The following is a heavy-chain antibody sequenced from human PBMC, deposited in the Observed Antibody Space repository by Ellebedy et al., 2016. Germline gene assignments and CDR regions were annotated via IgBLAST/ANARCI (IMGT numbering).Heavy chain of an antibody. D-gene: IGHD3-9*01. V-gene: IGHV5-51*01. J-gene: IGHJ6*02. CDR3: AMRSPALTGYYKGYYYYGMDV. Sequence: GESLKISCKGSGYSFTSYWIGWVRQMPGKGLEWMGVIYPGDSDTRYSPSFQGQVTISADKSISTAYLQWSSLKASDTAMYYCAMRSPALTGYYKGYYYYGMDVWGQGTTVTVSS. CDR2: IYPGDSDT. CDR1: GYSFTSYW.